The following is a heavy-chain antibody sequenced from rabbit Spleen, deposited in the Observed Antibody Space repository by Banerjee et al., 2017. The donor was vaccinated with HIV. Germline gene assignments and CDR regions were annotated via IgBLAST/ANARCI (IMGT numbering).Heavy chain of an antibody. V-gene: IGHV1S45*01. CDR3: ARDLAGVIGWNFGW. CDR2: IYGGSSDST. D-gene: IGHD4-1*01. Sequence: QEQLVESGGALVKPGASLTLTCKASGFSFSFSYWICWVRQAPGKGLEWIACIYGGSSDSTDYASWAKGRFTISKTSSTTVTLQMTSLTAADTATYFCARDLAGVIGWNFGWWGQGTLVTVS. J-gene: IGHJ6*01. CDR1: GFSFSFSYW.